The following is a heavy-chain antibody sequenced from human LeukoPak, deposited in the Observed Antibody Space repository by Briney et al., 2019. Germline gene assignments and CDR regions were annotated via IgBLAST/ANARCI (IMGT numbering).Heavy chain of an antibody. CDR2: INHSGST. Sequence: PSETLSLTCAVYGGSFSGYYWSWLRQPPGKGLEWIGEINHSGSTNYNPSLKSRVTMSVDTSKNQFSLKLSSVTAADTAVYYCARGRGEGSWYRETIRYWYFDLWGRGTLVTVSS. CDR1: GGSFSGYY. J-gene: IGHJ2*01. CDR3: ARGRGEGSWYRETIRYWYFDL. V-gene: IGHV4-34*01. D-gene: IGHD6-13*01.